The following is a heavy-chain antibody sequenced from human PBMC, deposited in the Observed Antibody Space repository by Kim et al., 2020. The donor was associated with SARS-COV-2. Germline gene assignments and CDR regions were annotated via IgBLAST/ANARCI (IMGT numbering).Heavy chain of an antibody. CDR1: GGSFSGYY. CDR3: ARFFRYYDFWSGYSYFDY. Sequence: SETLSLTCAVYGGSFSGYYWSWIRQPPGKGLEWIGEINHSGSTNYNPSLKSRVTISVDTSKNQFSLNLSSVTAADTAVYYCARFFRYYDFWSGYSYFDYWGQGTLVTLSS. J-gene: IGHJ4*02. D-gene: IGHD3-3*01. CDR2: INHSGST. V-gene: IGHV4-34*01.